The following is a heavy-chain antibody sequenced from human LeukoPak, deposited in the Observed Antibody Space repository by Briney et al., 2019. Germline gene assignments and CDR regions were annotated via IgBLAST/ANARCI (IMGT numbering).Heavy chain of an antibody. Sequence: QAGGSLRLSCAASGFTFSSYAMHWVRQAPGKGLEWVAVISYDGSNKYYADSVKGRFTISRDNSKNTLYLQMNSLRAEDTAVYYCARGSAGTVNTFDYWGQGTLVTVSS. CDR2: ISYDGSNK. CDR3: ARGSAGTVNTFDY. D-gene: IGHD4-17*01. J-gene: IGHJ4*02. V-gene: IGHV3-30-3*01. CDR1: GFTFSSYA.